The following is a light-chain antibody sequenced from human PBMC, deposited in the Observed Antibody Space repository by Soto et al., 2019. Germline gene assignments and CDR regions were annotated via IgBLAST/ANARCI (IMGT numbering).Light chain of an antibody. Sequence: QPVLTQSPSASASLGASVKLTCTLSSGHSNYAIAWHQQQPEKGPRYLMKLNSDGSHSKGDGIPDRFSGSSSGAERYLTISSLQSKDEADYYCQTWGTGLWVFGGGTKLTVL. CDR2: LNSDGSH. CDR3: QTWGTGLWV. CDR1: SGHSNYA. V-gene: IGLV4-69*01. J-gene: IGLJ3*02.